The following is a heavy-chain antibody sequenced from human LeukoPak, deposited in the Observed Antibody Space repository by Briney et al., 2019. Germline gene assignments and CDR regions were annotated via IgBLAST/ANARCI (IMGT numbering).Heavy chain of an antibody. CDR3: ARTVTIFGVVVGFDI. CDR2: INPYSGDT. CDR1: GYTFTGYY. J-gene: IGHJ3*02. V-gene: IGHV1-2*02. D-gene: IGHD3-3*01. Sequence: ASVKVSCKASGYTFTGYYIHWIRQAPGQGLQWMGWINPYSGDTNYAQKFQGRVTMTRDMSISTAYMELSRLRSDDTAVYYCARTVTIFGVVVGFDIWGQGTMVTVSS.